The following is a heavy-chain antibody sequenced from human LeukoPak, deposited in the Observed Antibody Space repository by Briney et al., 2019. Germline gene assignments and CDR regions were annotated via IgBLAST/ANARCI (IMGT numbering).Heavy chain of an antibody. CDR3: ATETEPLDYGDSTHFTY. V-gene: IGHV3-21*01. CDR2: NGGSRTDNI. CDR1: GLIFDKYA. D-gene: IGHD4/OR15-4a*01. Sequence: GGSLRLSCVTSGLIFDKYAMNWVRQAPGKGLEWVAFNGGSRTDNIYYSDPIKGRFTISRDNAKNSLYLQMNSLRVEGTALYYCATETEPLDYGDSTHFTYWGQGTLVTVSS. J-gene: IGHJ4*02.